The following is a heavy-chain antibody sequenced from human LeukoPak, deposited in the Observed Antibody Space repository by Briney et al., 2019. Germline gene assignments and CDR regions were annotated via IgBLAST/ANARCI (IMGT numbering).Heavy chain of an antibody. V-gene: IGHV3-53*01. CDR2: IYSGGST. J-gene: IGHJ4*02. D-gene: IGHD3-10*01. CDR3: ARGNYYGSGSFFDY. CDR1: GFTFSDYA. Sequence: PGGSLRLSCAASGFTFSDYALGWVRQAPGKGLEWVSVIYSGGSTYYADSVKGRFTISRDNSKNTLYLQMNSLRAEDTAVYYCARGNYYGSGSFFDYWGQGTLVTVSS.